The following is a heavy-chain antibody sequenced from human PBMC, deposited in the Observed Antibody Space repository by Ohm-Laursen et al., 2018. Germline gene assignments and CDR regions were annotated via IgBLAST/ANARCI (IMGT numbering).Heavy chain of an antibody. J-gene: IGHJ4*02. Sequence: SLRLSCAASGFTFSSYGMHWVRQAPGKGLEWVAMIWSDGKTKFYVDSVKGRFTISRDNSRHTLYLQMDSLTAEDTAVYYCANDPPGIDWSFEYWGQGALVTVSS. D-gene: IGHD3-9*01. CDR2: IWSDGKTK. V-gene: IGHV3-33*06. CDR1: GFTFSSYG. CDR3: ANDPPGIDWSFEY.